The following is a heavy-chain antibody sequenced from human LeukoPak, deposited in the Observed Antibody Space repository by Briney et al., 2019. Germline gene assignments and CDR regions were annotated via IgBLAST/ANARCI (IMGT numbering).Heavy chain of an antibody. CDR2: ISETGGTR. J-gene: IGHJ3*01. CDR1: GFTFSNYA. CDR3: AKRDTSL. Sequence: PGGSLRLSCAVSGFTFSNYAMTWVRQAPGKGLEWVSSISETGGTRHYADSVQGRFTISRDNSNNALFLYMNSLTVEDTATYYCAKRDTSLWGQGTTVTVSS. D-gene: IGHD5-24*01. V-gene: IGHV3-23*01.